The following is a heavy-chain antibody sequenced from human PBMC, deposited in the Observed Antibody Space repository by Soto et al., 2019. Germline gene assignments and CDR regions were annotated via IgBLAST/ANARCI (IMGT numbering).Heavy chain of an antibody. CDR3: ARDPVDCSSTSCYTGAHDP. Sequence: GGSLSLSCAASGFTFSDYYMSWIRQAPGKGLEWVSYISSSGSTIYYADSVKGRFTISRDNAKNSLYLQMNSLRAEDTAVYYCARDPVDCSSTSCYTGAHDPWGQGTLVTVSS. CDR1: GFTFSDYY. CDR2: ISSSGSTI. D-gene: IGHD2-2*02. V-gene: IGHV3-11*01. J-gene: IGHJ5*02.